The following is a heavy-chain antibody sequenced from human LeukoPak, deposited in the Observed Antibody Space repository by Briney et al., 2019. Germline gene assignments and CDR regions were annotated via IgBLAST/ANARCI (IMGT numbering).Heavy chain of an antibody. J-gene: IGHJ4*02. V-gene: IGHV3-30*18. Sequence: PGGSLRLSCAASGFTFSNYGMHWVRQAPGKGLEWVAIISYDGSNKHYAASVMGRFTISRDNSKSTLYLQMNSLRAEDTAVYYCAKGQVVGATTSPFDYWGQGTLVTVSS. CDR3: AKGQVVGATTSPFDY. D-gene: IGHD1-26*01. CDR2: ISYDGSNK. CDR1: GFTFSNYG.